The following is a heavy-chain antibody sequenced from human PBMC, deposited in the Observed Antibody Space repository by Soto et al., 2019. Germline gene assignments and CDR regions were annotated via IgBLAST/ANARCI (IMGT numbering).Heavy chain of an antibody. V-gene: IGHV3-13*05. CDR1: GFTFRNYD. CDR2: ISAAGDP. Sequence: EVQLVESGGGLVQPGGSLRLSCEASGFTFRNYDMHWVRQATGKGLEWVSGISAAGDPDYADSAEGRVTISRGNAQHYFFLQMNSPPVCDTAVYYCARTDRDFYGLDVWGPATTVIVSS. CDR3: ARTDRDFYGLDV. J-gene: IGHJ6*02.